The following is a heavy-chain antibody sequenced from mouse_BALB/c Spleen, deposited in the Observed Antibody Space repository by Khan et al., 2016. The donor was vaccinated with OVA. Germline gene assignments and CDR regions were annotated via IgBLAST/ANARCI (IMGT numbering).Heavy chain of an antibody. Sequence: QVQLKQSGAELVKTGASVKLSCKASGYTFSGYYLYWVKQRPGQGLEWIGEINPNNGDSNFNEKFKSKATLTVDKFSYTAYMQLSSLTSEDSAVYYCTRAGYGCFAYWGQGTLVTVSA. J-gene: IGHJ3*01. CDR1: GYTFSGYY. CDR3: TRAGYGCFAY. CDR2: INPNNGDS. D-gene: IGHD2-2*01. V-gene: IGHV1S81*02.